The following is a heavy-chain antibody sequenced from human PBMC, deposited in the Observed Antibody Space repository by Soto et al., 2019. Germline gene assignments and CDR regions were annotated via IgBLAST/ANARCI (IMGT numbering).Heavy chain of an antibody. J-gene: IGHJ5*02. CDR1: GGSVSSGSYY. D-gene: IGHD3-10*01. CDR3: ARGVWFGESNWFDP. CDR2: IYYSGST. V-gene: IGHV4-61*01. Sequence: SETLSLTCTVSGGSVSSGSYYWSWIRQPPGKGLEWIGYIYYSGSTNYNPSLKSRVTISVDTSKNQFSLKLSSVTAADTAVYYCARGVWFGESNWFDPWGQGPLVTVSS.